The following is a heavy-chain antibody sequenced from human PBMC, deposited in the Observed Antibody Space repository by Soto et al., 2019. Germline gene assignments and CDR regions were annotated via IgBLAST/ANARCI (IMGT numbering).Heavy chain of an antibody. Sequence: SETLFLTRAVYGGLLSGYYWSWIRQPPGKGLEWIGEINLSGNTNYNPSLKSRVTISVDTSKNQFSLKLSSVTAADTAVYYCAREAYYYDSSGYYRRYYYYGMDVWGQGTTVT. V-gene: IGHV4-34*01. CDR2: INLSGNT. CDR3: AREAYYYDSSGYYRRYYYYGMDV. CDR1: GGLLSGYY. D-gene: IGHD3-22*01. J-gene: IGHJ6*02.